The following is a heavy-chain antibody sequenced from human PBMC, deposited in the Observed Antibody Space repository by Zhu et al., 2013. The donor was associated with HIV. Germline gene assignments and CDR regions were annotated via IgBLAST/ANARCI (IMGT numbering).Heavy chain of an antibody. CDR1: EYTLTSYD. D-gene: IGHD1-26*01. V-gene: IGHV1-8*03. Sequence: QVQLVQSGAEVKKPGASVKVSCKASEYTLTSYDIHWVRQVTGQGLEWMGRMKTNSGNTGYAKKFQGRVTFTRNTSIDTAYMELSSLTSEDTAVYYCARGQWELPLLHEYWGQGTLVTVSS. CDR2: MKTNSGNT. CDR3: ARGQWELPLLHEY. J-gene: IGHJ4*02.